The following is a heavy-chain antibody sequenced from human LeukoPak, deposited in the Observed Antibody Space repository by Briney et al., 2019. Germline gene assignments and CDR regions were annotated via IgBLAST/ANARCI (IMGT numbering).Heavy chain of an antibody. CDR3: ARDPGCSGGSCSRHYYYYMDV. CDR2: ISSSSSYI. Sequence: GGSLRLSCAASGFTFSSYSMNWVRQAPGKGLEWVSSISSSSSYIYYADSVKGRFTISRDNAKNSLYLQMNSLRAEDTAVYYCARDPGCSGGSCSRHYYYYMDVWGKGTTVTVSS. D-gene: IGHD2-15*01. CDR1: GFTFSSYS. V-gene: IGHV3-21*01. J-gene: IGHJ6*03.